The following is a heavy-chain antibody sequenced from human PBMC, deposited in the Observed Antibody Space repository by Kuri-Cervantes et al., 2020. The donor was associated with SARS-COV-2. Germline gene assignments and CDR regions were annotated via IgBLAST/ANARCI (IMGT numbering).Heavy chain of an antibody. CDR1: GFTSDDYA. Sequence: GESLMICCAASGFTSDDYAMHWVRQAPGKGLEWVSGISWNSGSIGYADSVKGRFTISRDNVKNSLYLQMNSLRAEDTAVYYCAKSRLTTYFGPSEYFQHWGQGTLVTVSS. CDR2: ISWNSGSI. D-gene: IGHD3-9*01. V-gene: IGHV3-9*02. CDR3: AKSRLTTYFGPSEYFQH. J-gene: IGHJ1*01.